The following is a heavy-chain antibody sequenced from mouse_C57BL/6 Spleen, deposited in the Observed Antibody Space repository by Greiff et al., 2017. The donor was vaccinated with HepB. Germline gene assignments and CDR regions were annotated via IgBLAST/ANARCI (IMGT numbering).Heavy chain of an antibody. CDR3: ARITGRDYAMDY. D-gene: IGHD4-1*01. CDR2: INPNNGGT. J-gene: IGHJ4*01. V-gene: IGHV1-26*01. CDR1: GYTFTDYY. Sequence: VQLQQSGPELVKPGASVKISCKASGYTFTDYYMNWVKQSHGKSLEWIGDINPNNGGTSYNQKFKGKATLTVDKSSSTAYMELRSLTSEDSAVYYCARITGRDYAMDYWGQGTSVTVSS.